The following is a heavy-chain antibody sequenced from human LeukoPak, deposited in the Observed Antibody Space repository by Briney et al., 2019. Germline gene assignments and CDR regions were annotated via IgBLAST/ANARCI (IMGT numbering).Heavy chain of an antibody. CDR3: ARALGYG. Sequence: GGSLRLSCAASGFTFVNSWMSWVRQAPGRGLEWVANIKQDGSEKYYVDSVKGRFTISRDNAKNSLYLQMNSLRAEDTAVYYCARALGYGWGQGTLVTVSS. D-gene: IGHD7-27*01. J-gene: IGHJ4*02. CDR2: IKQDGSEK. CDR1: GFTFVNSW. V-gene: IGHV3-7*01.